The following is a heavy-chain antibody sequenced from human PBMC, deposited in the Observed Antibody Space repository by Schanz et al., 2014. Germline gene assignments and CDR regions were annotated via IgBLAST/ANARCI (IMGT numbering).Heavy chain of an antibody. Sequence: QVQLVESGGGLVKPGGSLRLSCAASGFTFSDYYMSWIRQAPGKGLEWVSYISSSGTTIYYADSVKGRFTISRDNAKNSLFLQMNRLRAEDTALYYCAIIGVMVAVAGTRADYWGQGTLVTVSS. CDR1: GFTFSDYY. CDR2: ISSSGTTI. CDR3: AIIGVMVAVAGTRADY. D-gene: IGHD6-19*01. J-gene: IGHJ4*02. V-gene: IGHV3-11*04.